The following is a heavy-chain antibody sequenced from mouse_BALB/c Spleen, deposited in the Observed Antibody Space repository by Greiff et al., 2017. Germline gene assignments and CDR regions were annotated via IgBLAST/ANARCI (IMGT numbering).Heavy chain of an antibody. D-gene: IGHD1-1*01. CDR1: GFAFSSYD. J-gene: IGHJ4*01. CDR2: ISSGGGST. V-gene: IGHV5-12-1*01. Sequence: EVQGVESGGGLVKPGGSLKLSCAASGFAFSSYDMSWVRQTPEKRLEWVAYISSGGGSTYYPDTVKGRFTNSSDNAKNTLYLQMSSLKSEDTAMYYCARHMYGGAMDYWGQGTSVTVSS. CDR3: ARHMYGGAMDY.